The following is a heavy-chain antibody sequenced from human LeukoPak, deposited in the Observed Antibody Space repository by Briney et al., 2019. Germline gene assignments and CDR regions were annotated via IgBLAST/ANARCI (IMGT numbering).Heavy chain of an antibody. CDR2: IYYSGST. CDR3: ARRLWDSSGYSYFDY. V-gene: IGHV4-59*01. D-gene: IGHD3-22*01. Sequence: SETLSLTCTVSGGSIRSYYWSWIRQTPGKGLEWIGNIYYSGSTNHNPSLKSRVTISVDTSKNQFSLKLSSVTAADTAVYYCARRLWDSSGYSYFDYWGQGTLVTVSS. J-gene: IGHJ4*02. CDR1: GGSIRSYY.